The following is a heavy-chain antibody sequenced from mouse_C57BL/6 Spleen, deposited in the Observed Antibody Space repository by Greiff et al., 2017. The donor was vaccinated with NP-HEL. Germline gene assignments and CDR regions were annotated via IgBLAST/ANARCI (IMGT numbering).Heavy chain of an antibody. CDR2: FYPGSGSI. CDR1: GYTFTEYT. J-gene: IGHJ2*01. CDR3: ARHAYYCGSSPYYFDY. D-gene: IGHD1-1*01. V-gene: IGHV1-62-2*01. Sequence: QVQLQQSGAELVKPGASVKLSCKASGYTFTEYTIHWVKQRSGQGLEWIGCFYPGSGSIKYNEKFKDKATLTADKSSSTVYMELSRLTSEDSAVYFGARHAYYCGSSPYYFDYWGQGTTLTVSS.